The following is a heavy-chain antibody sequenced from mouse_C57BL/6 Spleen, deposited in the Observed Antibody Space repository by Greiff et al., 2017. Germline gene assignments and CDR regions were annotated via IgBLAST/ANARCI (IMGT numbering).Heavy chain of an antibody. Sequence: QVQLQQSGAELVKPGASVKLSCKASGYTFTSYWMHWVKQRPGQGLEWIGMIHPNSGSTNYNEKFKSKATLTVDKSSSTAYMQLSSLTSEDSAVYYCARSFYYDYDDRYFDVWGTGTTVTVSS. CDR3: ARSFYYDYDDRYFDV. CDR1: GYTFTSYW. CDR2: IHPNSGST. V-gene: IGHV1-64*01. D-gene: IGHD2-4*01. J-gene: IGHJ1*03.